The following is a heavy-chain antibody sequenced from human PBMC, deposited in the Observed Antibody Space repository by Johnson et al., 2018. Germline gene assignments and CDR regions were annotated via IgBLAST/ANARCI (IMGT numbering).Heavy chain of an antibody. CDR2: MNPNSGNT. D-gene: IGHD3-22*01. V-gene: IGHV1-8*01. CDR1: GYTFTSYD. Sequence: QVQLVQSGAEVKKPGASVKVSCKASGYTFTSYDINWVRQATGQGLEWMGWMNPNSGNTGYAQKFQGRVTMTRNTSISTAYMELSSLRSEDTAVYYCARGNHYDRSGYHEYFQHWGQGTLVTVSS. J-gene: IGHJ1*01. CDR3: ARGNHYDRSGYHEYFQH.